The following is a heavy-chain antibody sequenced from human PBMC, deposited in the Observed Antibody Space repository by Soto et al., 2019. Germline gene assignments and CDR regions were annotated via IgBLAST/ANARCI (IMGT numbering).Heavy chain of an antibody. CDR3: ARDITIFGVVITDYYYYGMDV. CDR2: INHSGST. Sequence: PSETLSLTCAVYGGSFSGYYWSWIRQPPGKGLEWIGEINHSGSTNYNPSLKSRVTISVDTSKNQFSLKLSSVTAADTAVYYCARDITIFGVVITDYYYYGMDVWGQGTTVTVSS. D-gene: IGHD3-3*01. J-gene: IGHJ6*02. CDR1: GGSFSGYY. V-gene: IGHV4-34*01.